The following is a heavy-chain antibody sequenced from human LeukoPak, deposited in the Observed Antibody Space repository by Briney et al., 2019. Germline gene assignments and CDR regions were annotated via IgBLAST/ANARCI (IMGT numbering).Heavy chain of an antibody. J-gene: IGHJ4*02. V-gene: IGHV4-59*01. CDR1: GGSLSSYY. D-gene: IGHD1-26*01. CDR2: IDYSGSN. Sequence: KSSDTLSLTCTVSGGSLSSYYWTWIRQPPGRGLEWIGCIDYSGSNNFNTPLKSRVTLSVDSSNNQFSLNLTSVTAADTAVYYCARDGRLGGIDFWGQGALVTVSS. CDR3: ARDGRLGGIDF.